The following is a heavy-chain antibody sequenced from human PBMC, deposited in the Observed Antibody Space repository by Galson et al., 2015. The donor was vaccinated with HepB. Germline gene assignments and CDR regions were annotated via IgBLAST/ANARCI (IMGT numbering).Heavy chain of an antibody. J-gene: IGHJ4*02. Sequence: SVKVSCKASGYTFNDYYMHWVRQAPGQGLEWMGWINPNTGGTNYAQKFQGRVTMTRDASISTVYMELSRLRSDDTAVYYCARGRYPFDYWGQGTLVTVSS. V-gene: IGHV1-2*02. D-gene: IGHD1-1*01. CDR2: INPNTGGT. CDR1: GYTFNDYY. CDR3: ARGRYPFDY.